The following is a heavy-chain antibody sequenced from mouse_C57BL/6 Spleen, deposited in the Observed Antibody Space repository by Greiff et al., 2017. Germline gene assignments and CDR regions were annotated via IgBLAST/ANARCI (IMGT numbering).Heavy chain of an antibody. CDR1: GYTFTSYW. V-gene: IGHV1-50*01. CDR3: ARRSYAMDY. Sequence: QVQLQQPGAELVKPGASVKLSCKASGYTFTSYWMQWVKQRPGQGLEWIGEIDPADSYTNYNQKFKVKATLTVDTSSSTAYMQLSSLTSEDSAVYDCARRSYAMDYWGQGTSVTVSS. CDR2: IDPADSYT. J-gene: IGHJ4*01.